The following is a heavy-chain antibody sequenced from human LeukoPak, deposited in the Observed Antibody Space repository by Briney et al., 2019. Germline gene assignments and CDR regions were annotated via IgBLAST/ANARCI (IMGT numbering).Heavy chain of an antibody. J-gene: IGHJ3*02. CDR3: HIVVVTAIGVPFDI. CDR2: IYSGGTT. D-gene: IGHD2-21*02. CDR1: GFTVSTNY. V-gene: IGHV3-53*01. Sequence: GGSLRLSCAASGFTVSTNYMSWVRQAPGKGLEWVSVIYSGGTTNYADSAKGRFTISRDNSKNTLYLQMNDLRAEDTAVYYCHIVVVTAIGVPFDIWGQGTMVTVSP.